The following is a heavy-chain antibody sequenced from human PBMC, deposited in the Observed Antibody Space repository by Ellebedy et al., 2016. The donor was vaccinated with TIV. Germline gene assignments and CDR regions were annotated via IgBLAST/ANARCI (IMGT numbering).Heavy chain of an antibody. J-gene: IGHJ4*02. CDR2: SKNKGNNYAT. D-gene: IGHD2/OR15-2a*01. V-gene: IGHV3-72*01. CDR1: GFTFSDEH. Sequence: GGSLRLXCATSGFTFSDEHMDRVRQAPGKGLEWVGRSKNKGNNYATQYAASVKGRFTISRDDSTNSLYLQMNSLRTEDTAIYYCTKTFYFDWGQGTLVIVSS. CDR3: TKTFYFD.